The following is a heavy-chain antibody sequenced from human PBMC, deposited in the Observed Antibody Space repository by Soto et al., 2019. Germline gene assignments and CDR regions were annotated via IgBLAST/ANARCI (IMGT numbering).Heavy chain of an antibody. CDR2: ISAYNGNT. V-gene: IGHV1-18*01. D-gene: IGHD2-2*01. CDR3: ARSRDIVVVPAAIGRYNWFAP. CDR1: GYTFTSYG. Sequence: QVQLVQSGAEVKKPGASVKVSCKASGYTFTSYGISWVRQAPGQGLEWMGWISAYNGNTYYARKLQGRVTMTTDTSTSTAYMELRSLRSDDTAVYYCARSRDIVVVPAAIGRYNWFAPWGQGTLVTVSS. J-gene: IGHJ5*02.